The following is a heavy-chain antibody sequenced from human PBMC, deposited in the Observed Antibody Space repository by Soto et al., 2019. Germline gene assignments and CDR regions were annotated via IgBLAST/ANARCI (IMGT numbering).Heavy chain of an antibody. CDR3: ATQEVGGSYVYTFDP. CDR2: IYYSGST. J-gene: IGHJ5*02. CDR1: GGSISSSNYY. D-gene: IGHD1-26*01. Sequence: PSETLSLTCTVSGGSISSSNYYWGWIRQAPGKGLEWIGSIYYSGSTYYNPSLKSRVTISVDTSKNQFSLKLSSVTAADTAVYYCATQEVGGSYVYTFDPWGQGTLVT. V-gene: IGHV4-39*01.